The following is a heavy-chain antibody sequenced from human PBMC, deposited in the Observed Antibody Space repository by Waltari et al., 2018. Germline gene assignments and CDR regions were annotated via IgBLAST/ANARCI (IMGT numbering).Heavy chain of an antibody. D-gene: IGHD3-22*01. CDR3: ARDTYYYERSGYAFDI. CDR1: GFTVSSNY. J-gene: IGHJ3*02. V-gene: IGHV3-53*02. CDR2: IYSGGST. Sequence: EVQLVETGGGLIQPGGSLRLSCAASGFTVSSNYMSWVRQAPGKGLEWVSVIYSGGSTYYADSVKGRFTITRDNSKNPLYLQMSSVRAEDTAVYYCARDTYYYERSGYAFDIWGQGTMVTVSS.